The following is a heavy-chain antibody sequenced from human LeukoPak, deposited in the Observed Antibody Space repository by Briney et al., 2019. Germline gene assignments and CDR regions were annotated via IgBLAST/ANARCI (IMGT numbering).Heavy chain of an antibody. D-gene: IGHD2-15*01. Sequence: GGSLRLSCAASGFTFSSYSMNWVRQAPGKGLEWVSSISSSSSYIYYADSVKGRFTISRDNAKNSLYLQMNSLRAEDTAVYYCARARGSYAFDIWGQGTMVTVSS. CDR2: ISSSSSYI. CDR3: ARARGSYAFDI. CDR1: GFTFSSYS. J-gene: IGHJ3*02. V-gene: IGHV3-21*01.